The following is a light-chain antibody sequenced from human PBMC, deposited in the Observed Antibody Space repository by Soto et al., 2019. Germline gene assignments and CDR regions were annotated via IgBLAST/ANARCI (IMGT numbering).Light chain of an antibody. V-gene: IGLV2-14*01. CDR1: SSDVGGYNY. CDR3: SSYTSSSIDYV. CDR2: EVS. J-gene: IGLJ1*01. Sequence: QSALTQPASVSGSPGQSITISCTGTSSDVGGYNYVSWYQQHPGKAPKLMIYEVSNRPSGVSNRFSGSKSGNTASLTISGLQGEDGADYYCSSYTSSSIDYVFGTGTKLTVL.